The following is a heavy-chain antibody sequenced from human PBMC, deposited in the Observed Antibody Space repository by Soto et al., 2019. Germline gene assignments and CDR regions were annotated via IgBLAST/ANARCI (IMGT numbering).Heavy chain of an antibody. V-gene: IGHV4-39*01. D-gene: IGHD2-15*01. CDR1: GDSISSSTYF. CDR2: IYYSGST. CDR3: ARHTPAISISDH. Sequence: PSETLSLTCTVSGDSISSSTYFWGWIRQPPGKGLEWIGSIYYSGSTYYNPSLKSRVTISVDTSKNQFSLKLSSVTAADTAVYYCARHTPAISISDHWGQGTLVTVSS. J-gene: IGHJ4*02.